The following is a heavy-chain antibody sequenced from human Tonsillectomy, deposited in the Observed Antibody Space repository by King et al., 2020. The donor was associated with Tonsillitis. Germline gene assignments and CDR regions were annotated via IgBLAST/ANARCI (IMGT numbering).Heavy chain of an antibody. CDR1: GFTFSNAW. J-gene: IGHJ4*02. D-gene: IGHD6-19*01. CDR3: TTVGVAVAGTLSFDY. V-gene: IGHV3-15*07. Sequence: VQLVESGGGLVKPGGSLRLSCAASGFTFSNAWMNWFRQAPGKGLEGVGRIKSKTDGGTTDSGASVKGRFTISRDDSKNTLYLQMNSLKTEDTAVYYCTTVGVAVAGTLSFDYWGQGTLVTVSS. CDR2: IKSKTDGGTT.